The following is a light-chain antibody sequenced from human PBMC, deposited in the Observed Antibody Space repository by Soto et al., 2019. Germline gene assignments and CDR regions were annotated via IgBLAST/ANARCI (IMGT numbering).Light chain of an antibody. Sequence: EIVLTQSPGTLSLSPGERATLSCRASQSVSSSYLDWYQQKPGQAPRLLIYGASTRATGIPDRFSGSGSGTDFTLTISRLEPEDFATYFCQQYGDSPGTFGPGTTEDIK. CDR1: QSVSSSY. CDR2: GAS. J-gene: IGKJ3*01. CDR3: QQYGDSPGT. V-gene: IGKV3-20*01.